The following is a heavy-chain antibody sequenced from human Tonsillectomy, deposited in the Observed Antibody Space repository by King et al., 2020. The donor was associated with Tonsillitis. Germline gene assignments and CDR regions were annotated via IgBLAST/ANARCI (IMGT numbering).Heavy chain of an antibody. D-gene: IGHD6-13*01. CDR3: AREEYRRSLYYY. J-gene: IGHJ4*02. CDR1: GGSISSYY. V-gene: IGHV4-59*01. Sequence: QLQESGPGLVKPSETLSLTCTVSGGSISSYYWSWIRQPPGKGLEWVGYIYYSGSTNYNPSLKSRVTISVDTSKNQFSLKLSSVTAADTAVYYCAREEYRRSLYYYWGQGTLVTVSS. CDR2: IYYSGST.